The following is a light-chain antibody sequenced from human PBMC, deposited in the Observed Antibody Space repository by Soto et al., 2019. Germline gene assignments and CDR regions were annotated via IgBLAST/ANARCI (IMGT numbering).Light chain of an antibody. CDR2: GAS. Sequence: EIVLKQSPGTLSLSPGERATLSCRASQSVTKSLAWYQQKPGQAPRLLIYGASSRATGIPDRFSGSGSGTDFTLTISRLEPEDFAVYYCQQYLVTPWTFGQGTIVDIK. CDR1: QSVTKS. CDR3: QQYLVTPWT. J-gene: IGKJ1*01. V-gene: IGKV3-20*01.